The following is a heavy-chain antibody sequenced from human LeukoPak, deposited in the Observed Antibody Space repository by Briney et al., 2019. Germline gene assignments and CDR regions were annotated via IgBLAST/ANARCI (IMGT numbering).Heavy chain of an antibody. V-gene: IGHV4-59*01. J-gene: IGHJ4*02. D-gene: IGHD3-22*01. CDR1: GVSISSSY. CDR3: ARGFPPRIYYDSSGYYSYYFDH. Sequence: SETLSLTCTVSGVSISSSYWSWIRQPPGKGLEWLGYIYYSGSTNYNPSLKSRVTISVDTSKNQFSLKLSSVIAADTAVYYCARGFPPRIYYDSSGYYSYYFDHGGQGTLVTVSA. CDR2: IYYSGST.